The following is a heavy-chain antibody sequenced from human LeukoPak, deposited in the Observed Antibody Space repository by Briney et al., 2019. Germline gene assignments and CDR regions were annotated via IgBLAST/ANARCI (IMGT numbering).Heavy chain of an antibody. Sequence: GASVKVSCKASGYTFTTYGISWMRQAPGQGLEWVGWISGYNGNTNYAQKFQGRITMTTETSTSTAYMELRSLRSDDTAVYYCARVWIPRYYDILTHSYYFDYWGQGTLVTVSS. CDR3: ARVWIPRYYDILTHSYYFDY. CDR1: GYTFTTYG. V-gene: IGHV1-18*01. J-gene: IGHJ4*02. D-gene: IGHD3-9*01. CDR2: ISGYNGNT.